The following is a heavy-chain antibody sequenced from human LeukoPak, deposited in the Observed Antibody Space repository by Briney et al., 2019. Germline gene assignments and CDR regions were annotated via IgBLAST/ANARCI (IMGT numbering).Heavy chain of an antibody. J-gene: IGHJ6*03. CDR3: ARGRPVLRLHRYYYMDV. CDR1: GGTFSSYA. D-gene: IGHD3-3*01. V-gene: IGHV1-69*05. Sequence: ASVKVSCKASGGTFSSYAISWVRQAPGQGLEWMGGIIPIFGTANYAQKFQGRVTITTDESTSTAYMELSSLRSEDTAVYYCARGRPVLRLHRYYYMDVWGKGTTVTVSS. CDR2: IIPIFGTA.